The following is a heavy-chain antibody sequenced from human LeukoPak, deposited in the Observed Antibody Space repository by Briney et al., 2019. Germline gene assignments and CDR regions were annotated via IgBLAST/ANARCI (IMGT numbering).Heavy chain of an antibody. CDR1: GGSVSSGSYY. V-gene: IGHV4-61*01. D-gene: IGHD3-22*01. Sequence: SETLSLTCTVSGGSVSSGSYYWSWIRQPPGKGLEWIGYIYYSGSTNYNPSLKSRVTISVDTSKNQFSLKLSSVTAADTAVYYCARGLGSGPYLETYYYDSHESWGQGTLVTVSS. CDR2: IYYSGST. J-gene: IGHJ4*02. CDR3: ARGLGSGPYLETYYYDSHES.